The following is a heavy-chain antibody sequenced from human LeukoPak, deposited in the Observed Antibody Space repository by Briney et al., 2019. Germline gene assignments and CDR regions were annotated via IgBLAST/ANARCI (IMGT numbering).Heavy chain of an antibody. J-gene: IGHJ3*02. V-gene: IGHV4-61*02. CDR2: IYSPGTN. CDR1: AGSINSGDYY. CDR3: AKGIGTSYDSSRDAFDI. D-gene: IGHD3-22*01. Sequence: SDTLSLTCTVSAGSINSGDYYWRWLRQPAGKGLEWMGRIYSPGTNYNYNPSLKSRVTISIDTSNNQFSLKLTSVTPADTAVYYCAKGIGTSYDSSRDAFDIWGQGPMVTVSS.